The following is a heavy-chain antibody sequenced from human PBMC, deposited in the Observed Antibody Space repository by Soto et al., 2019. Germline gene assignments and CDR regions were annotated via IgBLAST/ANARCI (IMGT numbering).Heavy chain of an antibody. J-gene: IGHJ4*02. Sequence: QVQLVESGGGVVQPGRSLRLSCAASGFTFSSYGMHWVRQAPGKGLEWVAVISYDGSNKYYADSVKGRFTISRDNSKNTLYLQMNSLRAEDTAVYYCAKDKLAYCGGDCYFFDYWGQGTLVTVSS. CDR1: GFTFSSYG. CDR2: ISYDGSNK. V-gene: IGHV3-30*18. CDR3: AKDKLAYCGGDCYFFDY. D-gene: IGHD2-21*02.